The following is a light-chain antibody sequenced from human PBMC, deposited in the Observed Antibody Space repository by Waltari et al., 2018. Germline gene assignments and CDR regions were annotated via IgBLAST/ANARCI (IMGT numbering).Light chain of an antibody. CDR2: SNK. J-gene: IGLJ3*02. CDR3: AAWDDSLNGWV. CDR1: SSNIGSNT. V-gene: IGLV1-44*01. Sequence: SVLPQSPSASGTPGQRVTISCSGSSSNIGSNTVNWYQQLPGTAPKLLIHSNKQRPSADTGRCAGSKSSTSASLASDGLQSEDEADYYCAAWDDSLNGWVFGGGTKLTVL.